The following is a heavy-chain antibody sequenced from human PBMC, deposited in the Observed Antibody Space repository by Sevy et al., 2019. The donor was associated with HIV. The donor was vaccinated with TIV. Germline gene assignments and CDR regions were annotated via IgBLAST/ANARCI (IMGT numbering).Heavy chain of an antibody. J-gene: IGHJ4*02. D-gene: IGHD3-22*01. Sequence: GRSLRLSCAASGFTFDDYAMHWVRQGPGKGLEWVSGISWNSGSIGYADSVKGRFTISRDNAKNSLYLQMNSLRAEDMALYYCAKDRDYYDSSGFYFDYWGQGTLVTVSS. CDR1: GFTFDDYA. CDR2: ISWNSGSI. V-gene: IGHV3-9*03. CDR3: AKDRDYYDSSGFYFDY.